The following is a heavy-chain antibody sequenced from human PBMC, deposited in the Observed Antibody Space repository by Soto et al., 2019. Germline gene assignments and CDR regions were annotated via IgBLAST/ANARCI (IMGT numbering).Heavy chain of an antibody. CDR1: GFTFSSYW. J-gene: IGHJ2*01. V-gene: IGHV3-74*01. CDR2: INSDGSST. Sequence: GGSLRLSCAASGFTFSSYWMHWVRQAPGKGLVWVSRINSDGSSTSYADSVKGRFTISRDNAKNTLYLQMNSLRAEDTAVYYWAGASRAPRWYFDTWGRGTLVTVSS. CDR3: AGASRAPRWYFDT.